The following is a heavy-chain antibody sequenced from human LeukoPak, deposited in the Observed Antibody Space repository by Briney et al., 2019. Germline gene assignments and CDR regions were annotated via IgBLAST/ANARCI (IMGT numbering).Heavy chain of an antibody. J-gene: IGHJ3*02. V-gene: IGHV4-61*03. CDR3: ARGLGPI. Sequence: SETLSLTCTVSGASVNSGTYYWSWLRQPPGKGLEWIGFIYYTGNTKYHPSLEGRVTISVDTSKNHFSLKLTSLTAADTAIYYCARGLGPIWGQGTLVTVSS. CDR2: IYYTGNT. CDR1: GASVNSGTYY.